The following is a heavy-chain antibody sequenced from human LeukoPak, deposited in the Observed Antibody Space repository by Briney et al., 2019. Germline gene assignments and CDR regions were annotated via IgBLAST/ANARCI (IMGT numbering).Heavy chain of an antibody. CDR1: GITLSSYW. J-gene: IGHJ4*02. CDR3: ASVSSALTYYFDY. Sequence: SGGSLRLSCAASGITLSSYWMSWVRQAPGKGLEWVANIKQDGSEKYNVDSVKGRFTISRDNAKNSLYLQMNSLRAEDTAVYYCASVSSALTYYFDYWGQGTLVTVSS. D-gene: IGHD6-19*01. CDR2: IKQDGSEK. V-gene: IGHV3-7*01.